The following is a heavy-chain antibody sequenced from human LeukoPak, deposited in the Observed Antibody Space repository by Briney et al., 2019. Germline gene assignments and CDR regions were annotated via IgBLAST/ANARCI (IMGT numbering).Heavy chain of an antibody. CDR3: ARGAPVVVVAATADYYYGLDV. J-gene: IGHJ6*04. V-gene: IGHV3-33*01. Sequence: PGRSLRLSCAASGFTFSSYGMHWVRQAPGKGLEWVAVIWYDGSNKYYADSVKGRFTISRDNSKNTLYLQMNSLRAEDTAVYYRARGAPVVVVAATADYYYGLDVWGKGTTVTVSS. CDR2: IWYDGSNK. CDR1: GFTFSSYG. D-gene: IGHD2-15*01.